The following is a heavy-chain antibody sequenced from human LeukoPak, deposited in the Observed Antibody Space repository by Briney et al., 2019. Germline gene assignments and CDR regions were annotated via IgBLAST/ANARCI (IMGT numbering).Heavy chain of an antibody. CDR2: ISGSGTNT. V-gene: IGHV3-23*01. D-gene: IGHD1-26*01. CDR1: GFTFSSYA. CDR3: AKRDSGSHYVDY. Sequence: GGSLRLSCAASGFTFSSYAMTWVRQAPGKGLEWVSAISGSGTNTYSADSVKGRFTISRDNFKNTLYLQMNSLRAEDTAVYYCAKRDSGSHYVDYWGQGTLVTVSS. J-gene: IGHJ4*02.